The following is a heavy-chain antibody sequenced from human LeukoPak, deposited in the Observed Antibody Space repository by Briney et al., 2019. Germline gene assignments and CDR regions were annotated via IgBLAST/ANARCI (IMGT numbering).Heavy chain of an antibody. Sequence: GRSLRLSCAASGFTFSSYSMNWVRQAPGKGLEWVSYISSSSSTIYYADSVKGRFTISRDNAKNSLYLQMNSLRDEDTAVYYCAKTRGIAVAGTGNWFDPWGQGTLVTVSS. CDR2: ISSSSSTI. CDR3: AKTRGIAVAGTGNWFDP. D-gene: IGHD6-19*01. CDR1: GFTFSSYS. J-gene: IGHJ5*02. V-gene: IGHV3-48*02.